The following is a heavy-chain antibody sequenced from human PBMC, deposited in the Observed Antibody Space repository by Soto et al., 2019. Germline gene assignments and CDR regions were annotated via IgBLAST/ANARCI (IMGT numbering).Heavy chain of an antibody. D-gene: IGHD2-2*01. CDR3: ARVIPGVEAWFDP. V-gene: IGHV1-18*01. J-gene: IGHJ5*02. Sequence: QVQLVQSGAEVKKPGASVKVSCRASGYTFTNFGVTWVRRAPGQGLEWMGWNSAYTDTPNYAQKFQGRFTMTIDTSTSTAYVNLKSLTSDETAVYYCARVIPGVEAWFDPCGQGTLVTVSS. CDR2: NSAYTDTP. CDR1: GYTFTNFG.